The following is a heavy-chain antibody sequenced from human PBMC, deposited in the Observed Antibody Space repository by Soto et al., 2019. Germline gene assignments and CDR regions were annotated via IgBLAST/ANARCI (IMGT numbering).Heavy chain of an antibody. CDR1: GFTFNTYA. Sequence: VQLVESGGGVVQPGTSVRLSCAASGFTFNTYAMHWVRQAPGKGLEWVAIIWYDGKNKYYADSVKGRFTISRDNSKNTVYRQMNSLRAEDTAVYYCARRYYYDSSGYPYGMDVWGQGTTVTVSS. D-gene: IGHD3-22*01. J-gene: IGHJ6*02. CDR2: IWYDGKNK. V-gene: IGHV3-33*01. CDR3: ARRYYYDSSGYPYGMDV.